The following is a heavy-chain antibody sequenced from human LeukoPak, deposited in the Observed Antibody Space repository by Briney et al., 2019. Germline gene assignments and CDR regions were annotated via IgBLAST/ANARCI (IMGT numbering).Heavy chain of an antibody. D-gene: IGHD3-9*01. V-gene: IGHV1-46*01. CDR1: GYTFTSYY. J-gene: IGHJ6*02. Sequence: ASVKVSCKASGYTFTSYYMHWVRQAPGQGLEWMGMINPSGGSTSYAQKFHGRVTMTRGTSTSTVYMELSSLRSEDTAVYYCARGEYYDILSGNKPYYYYGMDVWGQGTTVTVSS. CDR2: INPSGGST. CDR3: ARGEYYDILSGNKPYYYYGMDV.